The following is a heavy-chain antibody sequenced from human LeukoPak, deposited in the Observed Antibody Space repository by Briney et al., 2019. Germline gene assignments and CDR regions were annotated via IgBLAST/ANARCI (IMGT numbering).Heavy chain of an antibody. CDR1: GLSFSSFA. Sequence: GGSLRLACAAAGLSFSSFAISWVRQGPARWLEWVSSIRGNVETFYADCVKGRFTLSRHSSSTTVYFQLNNMRDETTAIYYCERASCVSSTDAVRWGQGTLVTVSS. V-gene: IGHV3-23*01. CDR2: IRGNVET. D-gene: IGHD6-19*01. J-gene: IGHJ4*02. CDR3: ERASCVSSTDAVR.